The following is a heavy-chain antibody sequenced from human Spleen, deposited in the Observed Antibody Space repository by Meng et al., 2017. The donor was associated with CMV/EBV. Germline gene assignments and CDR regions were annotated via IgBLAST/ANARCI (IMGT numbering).Heavy chain of an antibody. CDR1: GFTFSSYA. Sequence: GFTFSSYAMGWVRQAPGKGLEWVSAISGSGGSTYYADSGKGRFTISRDNSKNTLYLQMNSLRAEDTAVYYCAKEGYSSSWDPGIAYWGQGTLVTVSS. CDR3: AKEGYSSSWDPGIAY. CDR2: ISGSGGST. V-gene: IGHV3-23*01. J-gene: IGHJ4*02. D-gene: IGHD6-13*01.